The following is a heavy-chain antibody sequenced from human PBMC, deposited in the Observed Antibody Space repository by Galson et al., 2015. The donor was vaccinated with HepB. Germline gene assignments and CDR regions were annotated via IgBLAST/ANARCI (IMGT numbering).Heavy chain of an antibody. CDR2: ISYDGSNK. CDR3: ARGGGRIVGATAFDI. Sequence: SLRLSCAASGFTFSSYAMHWVRQAPGKGLEWVAVISYDGSNKYYADSVKGRFTISRDNSKNTLCLQMNSLRAEDTAVYYCARGGGRIVGATAFDIWGQGTMVPGSS. CDR1: GFTFSSYA. D-gene: IGHD1-26*01. V-gene: IGHV3-30*04. J-gene: IGHJ3*02.